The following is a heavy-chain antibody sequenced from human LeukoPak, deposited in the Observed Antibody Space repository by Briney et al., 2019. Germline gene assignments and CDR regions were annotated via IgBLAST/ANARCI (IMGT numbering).Heavy chain of an antibody. CDR1: GYTFTSYG. CDR2: ISAYNGNT. J-gene: IGHJ4*02. V-gene: IGHV1-18*01. CDR3: ARVRPYYDSSGYYSLDFDY. D-gene: IGHD3-22*01. Sequence: ASVKVSCKASGYTFTSYGISWVRQAPGQGLEWMGWISAYNGNTNYAQKLQGRVTMTTDTSTSTAYMELRSLRSDDTAVYYCARVRPYYDSSGYYSLDFDYWSQGTLVTVSS.